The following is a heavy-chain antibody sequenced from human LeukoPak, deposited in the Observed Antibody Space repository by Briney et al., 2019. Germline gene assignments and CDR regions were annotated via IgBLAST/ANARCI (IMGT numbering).Heavy chain of an antibody. CDR1: GFTFSSYS. CDR3: ARERYSFPLDY. Sequence: GGSLRLSCAASGFTFSSYSMNWVRQAPGKGLEWVSSITSSSSYIYYADSVKGRFTISRDNSKNTLYLQMNSLRAEDTAVYYCARERYSFPLDYWGQGTLVTVSS. J-gene: IGHJ4*02. CDR2: ITSSSSYI. D-gene: IGHD1-14*01. V-gene: IGHV3-21*01.